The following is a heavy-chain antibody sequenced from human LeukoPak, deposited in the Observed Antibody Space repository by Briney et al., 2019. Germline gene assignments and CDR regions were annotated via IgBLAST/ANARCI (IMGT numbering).Heavy chain of an antibody. D-gene: IGHD3/OR15-3a*01. V-gene: IGHV3-21*01. CDR2: ISVSSGSRSSNI. CDR3: ARDRDGDFSGLAGL. CDR1: GFTFSLYS. J-gene: IGHJ4*02. Sequence: PGGSLRLSCAVSGFTFSLYSMNWVRQAPGKGLEWVASISVSSGSRSSNIYYGDSMKGRVTISRDNAKNSLYLQMNSLRAEDTAVYFCARDRDGDFSGLAGLWGQGTLVTVSS.